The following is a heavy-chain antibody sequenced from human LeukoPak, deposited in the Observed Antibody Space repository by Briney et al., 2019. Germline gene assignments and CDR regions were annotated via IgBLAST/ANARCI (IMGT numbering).Heavy chain of an antibody. J-gene: IGHJ4*02. D-gene: IGHD4-17*01. Sequence: SETLSLTCAVYGGSFSGYYWSWIRQPPGKGLEWIGEINHSGSTNYNPSLKSRVTISVDTSKNQFSLKLSSVTAADTAVYYCARADYGDYYPDYWGQGTLVTVSS. CDR3: ARADYGDYYPDY. CDR1: GGSFSGYY. CDR2: INHSGST. V-gene: IGHV4-34*01.